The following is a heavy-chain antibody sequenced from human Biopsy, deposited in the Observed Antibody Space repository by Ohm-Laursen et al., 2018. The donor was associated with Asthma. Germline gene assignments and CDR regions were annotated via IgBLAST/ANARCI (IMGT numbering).Heavy chain of an antibody. CDR3: AKGEWELLEANFDY. J-gene: IGHJ4*02. V-gene: IGHV3-9*01. D-gene: IGHD1-26*01. Sequence: SLRLSCAASGFTFDDYAMHWVRQAPGKGPEWVSGISWNSGSIGYADSVKGRFTISRDNAKNSLYLQMNSLRAEDTALYYCAKGEWELLEANFDYWGQGTLVTVSS. CDR1: GFTFDDYA. CDR2: ISWNSGSI.